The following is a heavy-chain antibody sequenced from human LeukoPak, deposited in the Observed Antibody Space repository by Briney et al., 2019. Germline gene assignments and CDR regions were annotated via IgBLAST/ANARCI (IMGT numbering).Heavy chain of an antibody. V-gene: IGHV3-53*01. CDR2: IYSGGST. CDR3: ARGPPYYYGSGSYSDY. CDR1: GFTVSSNY. Sequence: GGSLRLSCAASGFTVSSNYMSWVRQAPGKGLEWVSVIYSGGSTYYADSVKGRFTISRDNSKNTLYFQMNSLRAEDTAVYYCARGPPYYYGSGSYSDYWGQGTLVTVSS. D-gene: IGHD3-10*01. J-gene: IGHJ4*02.